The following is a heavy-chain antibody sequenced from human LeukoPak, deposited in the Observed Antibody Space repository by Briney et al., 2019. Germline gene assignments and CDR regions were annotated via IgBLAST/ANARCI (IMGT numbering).Heavy chain of an antibody. D-gene: IGHD2-8*01. CDR2: IYYSGST. J-gene: IGHJ6*03. Sequence: SETLSLTCTVSGGSISSSSYYWGWIRQPPGKGLEWIGSIYYSGSTYYNPSLKSRVTISVDTSTNQFSLKLSSVTAADTAVYYCARHVYGTKGYYYYYMDVWGKGTTVTVSS. CDR3: ARHVYGTKGYYYYYMDV. CDR1: GGSISSSSYY. V-gene: IGHV4-39*01.